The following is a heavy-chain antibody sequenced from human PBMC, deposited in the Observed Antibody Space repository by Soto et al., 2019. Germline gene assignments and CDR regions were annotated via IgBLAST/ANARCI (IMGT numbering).Heavy chain of an antibody. CDR3: ARDLKLAY. D-gene: IGHD6-6*01. CDR2: VNHRGST. CDR1: GGSISSGGYY. Sequence: SETLSLTCTVSGGSISSGGYYWSWIRQHPGKGLEWIGYVNHRGSTNYNPSLKGRVSILVDTSKNHFSLKLYSVTAADTAVYYCARDLKLAYWGQGILVTVSS. V-gene: IGHV4-61*03. J-gene: IGHJ4*02.